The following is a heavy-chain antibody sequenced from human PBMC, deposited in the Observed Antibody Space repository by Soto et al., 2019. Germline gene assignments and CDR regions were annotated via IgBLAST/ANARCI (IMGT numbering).Heavy chain of an antibody. V-gene: IGHV3-23*01. D-gene: IGHD3-9*01. CDR2: ISGSGGST. J-gene: IGHJ5*02. CDR3: AKAVTIFNKANWFDP. Sequence: GGSLRLSCAGSGFTFSSYAMSLVRQSPGEGLEWVSAISGSGGSTYYADSVKGRFTISRDNSKNTLYLQMNSLRAEDTAVYYCAKAVTIFNKANWFDPWGQGTLVTVSS. CDR1: GFTFSSYA.